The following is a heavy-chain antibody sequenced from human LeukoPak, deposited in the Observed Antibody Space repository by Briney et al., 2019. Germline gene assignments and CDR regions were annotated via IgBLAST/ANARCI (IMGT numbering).Heavy chain of an antibody. CDR1: GYTFTGYY. V-gene: IGHV1-2*02. CDR3: ARDSRDYEDAFDI. CDR2: INPNSGGT. J-gene: IGHJ3*02. D-gene: IGHD4-17*01. Sequence: VASVKVSCKASGYTFTGYYMHWVRQAPGQGLEWMGWINPNSGGTNYAQKFQGRVTMTRDTSISTAYMELSRLRSEDTAVYYCARDSRDYEDAFDIWGQGTMVTVSS.